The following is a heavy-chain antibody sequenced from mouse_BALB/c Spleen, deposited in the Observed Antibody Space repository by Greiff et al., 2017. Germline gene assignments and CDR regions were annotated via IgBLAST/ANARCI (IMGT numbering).Heavy chain of an antibody. V-gene: IGHV6-6*02. CDR3: TYGYVYAMDY. Sequence: EVMLVESGGGLVQPGGSMKLSCVASGFTFSSYWMSWVRQSPEKGLEWVAEIRLKSDNYATHYAESVKGKFTISRDDSKSRLYLQMNSLRAEDTGIYYCTYGYVYAMDYWGQGTSVTVSS. D-gene: IGHD1-2*01. CDR1: GFTFSSYW. J-gene: IGHJ4*01. CDR2: IRLKSDNYAT.